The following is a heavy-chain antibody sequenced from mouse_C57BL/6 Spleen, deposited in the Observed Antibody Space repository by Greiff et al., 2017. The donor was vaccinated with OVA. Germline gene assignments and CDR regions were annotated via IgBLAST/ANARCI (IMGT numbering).Heavy chain of an antibody. J-gene: IGHJ4*01. Sequence: EVKLMESGEGLVKPGGSLKLSCAASGFTFSSYAMSWVRQTPEKRLEWVAYISSGGDYIYYADTVKGRFTISRDNARNTLYLQMSSLKSEDTAMYYCTRVGYGNYDYAMDYWGQGTSVTVSS. CDR3: TRVGYGNYDYAMDY. D-gene: IGHD2-10*02. V-gene: IGHV5-9-1*02. CDR1: GFTFSSYA. CDR2: ISSGGDYI.